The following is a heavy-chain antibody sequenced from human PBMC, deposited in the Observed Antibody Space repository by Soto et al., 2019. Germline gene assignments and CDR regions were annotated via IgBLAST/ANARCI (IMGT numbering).Heavy chain of an antibody. Sequence: GGSLRLSCAASGFTFSAYPMNWVRQAPGKGLEWVSGISGSGISTYYADAVNGRFTISRDNSKNTVFLQMNSLRAGDTAVYYCAKPPVITASYYYYDMDVWGQGTTVTVSS. CDR1: GFTFSAYP. V-gene: IGHV3-23*01. CDR2: ISGSGIST. D-gene: IGHD4-4*01. CDR3: AKPPVITASYYYYDMDV. J-gene: IGHJ6*02.